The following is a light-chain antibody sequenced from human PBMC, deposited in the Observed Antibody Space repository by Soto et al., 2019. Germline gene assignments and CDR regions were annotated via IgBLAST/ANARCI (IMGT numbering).Light chain of an antibody. CDR3: QQYGSSPPYT. CDR2: GAS. J-gene: IGKJ2*01. Sequence: EIVLTQSRGTLSWSLGERATLCCRASQSVSSSYLAWYQQKPGQAPRPLIYGASSRATGIPDRFSGSGSGTDFTLTISTLEPEDFAVYYCQQYGSSPPYTFGQGTKVDIK. CDR1: QSVSSSY. V-gene: IGKV3-20*01.